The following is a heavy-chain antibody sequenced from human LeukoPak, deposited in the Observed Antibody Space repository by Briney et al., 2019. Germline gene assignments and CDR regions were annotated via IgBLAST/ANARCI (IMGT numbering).Heavy chain of an antibody. CDR3: AREDTAMVMDFDY. V-gene: IGHV3-21*01. CDR2: ISSSSSYI. Sequence: GGSQRLSCAASGFTFSSYSMNWVRQAPGKGLEWVSSISSSSSYIYYADSVKGRFTISRGNAKNSLYLQMNSLRAEDTAVYYCAREDTAMVMDFDYWGQGTLVTVSS. CDR1: GFTFSSYS. J-gene: IGHJ4*02. D-gene: IGHD5-18*01.